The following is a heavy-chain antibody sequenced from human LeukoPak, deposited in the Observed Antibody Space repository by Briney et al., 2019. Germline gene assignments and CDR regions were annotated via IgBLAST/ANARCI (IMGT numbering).Heavy chain of an antibody. D-gene: IGHD5-24*01. Sequence: GGSLRLSCVASGFTVSSNYMSWFRQAPGKGLEWVGFIRSKAYGGTTEYAASVKGRFTISRDDSKSIAYLQMNSLKTEDTAVYYCRAGRWLQFRAFDIWGQGTMVAVSS. CDR3: RAGRWLQFRAFDI. CDR1: GFTVSSNY. V-gene: IGHV3-49*03. CDR2: IRSKAYGGTT. J-gene: IGHJ3*02.